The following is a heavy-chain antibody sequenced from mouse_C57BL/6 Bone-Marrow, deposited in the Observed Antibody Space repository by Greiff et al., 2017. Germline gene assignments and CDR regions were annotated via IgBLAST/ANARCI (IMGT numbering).Heavy chain of an antibody. V-gene: IGHV5-6*01. D-gene: IGHD2-5*01. CDR1: GFTFSSYG. CDR3: ARQGYYSSSYAMDY. J-gene: IGHJ4*01. Sequence: EVQVVESGGDLVKPGGSLKLSFAASGFTFSSYGMSWVRQTPDKRLEWVATISSGGSYTYYPDSVKGRFTISRDNAKNTLYLQMSSLKSEDTAMYYCARQGYYSSSYAMDYWGQGTTVTVSS. CDR2: ISSGGSYT.